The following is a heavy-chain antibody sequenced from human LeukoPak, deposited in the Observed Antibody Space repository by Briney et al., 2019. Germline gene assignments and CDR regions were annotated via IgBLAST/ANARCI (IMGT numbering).Heavy chain of an antibody. Sequence: PSETLSLTCTVSGGSISRDYWSWIRQPPGKGLEWIGYIYYTGGTNYNPSLKSRVTISVATSKNQFSLKLSSVTAADTAVYYCARNRPGGSGFNYWGQEPRVTVP. CDR2: IYYTGGT. CDR1: GGSISRDY. CDR3: ARNRPGGSGFNY. J-gene: IGHJ4*02. V-gene: IGHV4-59*01. D-gene: IGHD2-15*01.